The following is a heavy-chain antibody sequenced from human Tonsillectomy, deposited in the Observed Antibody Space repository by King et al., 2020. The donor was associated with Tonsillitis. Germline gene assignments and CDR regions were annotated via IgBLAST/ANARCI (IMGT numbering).Heavy chain of an antibody. CDR2: INPKSGDT. Sequence: VQLVESGAELRKPGASVTVSCRTSGDTFTGHFVHWVRQAPGQGLKWVGWINPKSGDTNYVPKFQGRVTLSGDVSITTAYMGLRNLRPDDTAVYYCATNAVGSDVSAYRDFRHWGQGTLVTVSS. CDR3: ATNAVGSDVSAYRDFRH. J-gene: IGHJ1*01. V-gene: IGHV1-2*02. D-gene: IGHD2-8*01. CDR1: GDTFTGHF.